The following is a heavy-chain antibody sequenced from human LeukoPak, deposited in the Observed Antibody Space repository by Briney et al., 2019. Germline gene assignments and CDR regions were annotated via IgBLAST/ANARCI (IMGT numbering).Heavy chain of an antibody. D-gene: IGHD1-26*01. CDR1: GFTFSSYG. Sequence: GGSLRLSCAASGFTFSSYGMHWVRQAPGKGLEWVAFIRYDGSDKYYAESVKGRFTISRDNSKNTLYLQMNSLRAEDTAVYYWAKRNWSNYYFDYWGQGTLVTVSS. V-gene: IGHV3-30*02. CDR3: AKRNWSNYYFDY. J-gene: IGHJ4*02. CDR2: IRYDGSDK.